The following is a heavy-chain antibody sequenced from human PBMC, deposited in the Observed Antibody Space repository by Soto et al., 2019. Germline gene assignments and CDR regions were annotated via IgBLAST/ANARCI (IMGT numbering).Heavy chain of an antibody. V-gene: IGHV3-74*01. J-gene: IGHJ5*02. Sequence: PGGSLRLSCAASGFTFNTYWMHWVRQAPGKGPVWVSRISGDGSQTRYADSVQGRFTISRDNSKNTLYLQMNSLRAEDTAIYYCAREGEWSSGPLLNWCDPWGLGSLVTVSS. D-gene: IGHD3-10*01. CDR1: GFTFNTYW. CDR3: AREGEWSSGPLLNWCDP. CDR2: ISGDGSQT.